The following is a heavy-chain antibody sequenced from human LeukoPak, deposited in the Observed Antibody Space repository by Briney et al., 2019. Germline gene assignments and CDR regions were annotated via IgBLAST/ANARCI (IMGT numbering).Heavy chain of an antibody. D-gene: IGHD6-13*01. Sequence: GGSLRLSCAASGFTVSSDYMSWVRQAPGKGLEWVSIIYAGGSTYYADSVKGRFIVSRDNSKNTVYLQINSLRAEDTAVYYCARALAAASHTSSDYWGQGTLVTVTS. J-gene: IGHJ4*02. V-gene: IGHV3-66*01. CDR2: IYAGGST. CDR3: ARALAAASHTSSDY. CDR1: GFTVSSDY.